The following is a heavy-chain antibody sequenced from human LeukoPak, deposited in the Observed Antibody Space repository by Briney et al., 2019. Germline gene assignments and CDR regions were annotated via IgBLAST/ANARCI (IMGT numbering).Heavy chain of an antibody. D-gene: IGHD3-22*01. CDR2: IYTSGNT. CDR3: ARESSSAYYYVN. J-gene: IGHJ4*02. V-gene: IGHV4-4*07. CDR1: GDSITGYY. Sequence: PSETLSLTCTVYGDSITGYYWSWIRQPAGKGLEWIGRIYTSGNTNYDPSLKSRVTMSVDTSKNQFSLKLSSVTAADTAVYYCARESSSAYYYVNWGQGILVTVSS.